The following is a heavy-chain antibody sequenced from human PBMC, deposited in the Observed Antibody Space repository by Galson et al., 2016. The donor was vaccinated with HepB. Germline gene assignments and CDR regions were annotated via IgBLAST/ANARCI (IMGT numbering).Heavy chain of an antibody. CDR2: IDPSDSEI. D-gene: IGHD2-8*02. CDR3: AAARPPGLVLVY. Sequence: QSGAEVKKPGESLKLSCKASGHSIASYWIGWVRKLPGKGLECMGIIDPSDSEIRSMPYFRGHVTISADKSTNPAYLQWSSPKASDTAVYYCAAARPPGLVLVYWGRGTLVIVSS. J-gene: IGHJ4*02. CDR1: GHSIASYW. V-gene: IGHV5-51*01.